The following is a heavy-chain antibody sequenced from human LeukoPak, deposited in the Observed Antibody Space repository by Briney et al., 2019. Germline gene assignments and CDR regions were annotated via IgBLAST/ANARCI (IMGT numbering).Heavy chain of an antibody. CDR1: GYTFTGYY. CDR3: ARDSAEQGTFYGMDV. D-gene: IGHD1/OR15-1a*01. V-gene: IGHV1-2*04. Sequence: ASVKVSCKASGYTFTGYYMHWVRQAPGQGLEWMGWINPNSDGTNYAQKFQGWVTMTRDTSISTAYMELSRLRSDDTAVYYCARDSAEQGTFYGMDVWGQGTTVTVSS. CDR2: INPNSDGT. J-gene: IGHJ6*02.